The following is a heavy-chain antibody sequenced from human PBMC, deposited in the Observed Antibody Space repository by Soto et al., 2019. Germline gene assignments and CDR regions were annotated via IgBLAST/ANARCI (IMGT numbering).Heavy chain of an antibody. CDR1: GGSISSGDYY. CDR3: ARAMVVTQNWFDP. CDR2: IYYSGST. V-gene: IGHV4-30-4*01. D-gene: IGHD2-21*02. Sequence: SETLSLTCTVSGGSISSGDYYWSWIRQPPGKGLEGIGYIYYSGSTYYSPFLKSRVTISVDTSKNQFSLKLNSVTAAYTAVYYCARAMVVTQNWFDPWGQGTLVTVSS. J-gene: IGHJ5*02.